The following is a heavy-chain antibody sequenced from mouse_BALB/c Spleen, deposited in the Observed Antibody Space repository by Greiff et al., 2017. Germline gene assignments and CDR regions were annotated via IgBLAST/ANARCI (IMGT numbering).Heavy chain of an antibody. CDR3: ARGDYRYPWFAY. CDR1: GYTFTSYW. V-gene: IGHV1-9*01. CDR2: ILPGSGST. Sequence: QVQLQQPGAELVKPGASVKLSCKASGYTFTSYWMHWVKLRPGHGLEWIGEILPGSGSTNYNEKFKGKATFTADTSSNTAYMQLSSLTSEDSAVYYCARGDYRYPWFAYWGQGTLVTVSA. J-gene: IGHJ3*01. D-gene: IGHD2-14*01.